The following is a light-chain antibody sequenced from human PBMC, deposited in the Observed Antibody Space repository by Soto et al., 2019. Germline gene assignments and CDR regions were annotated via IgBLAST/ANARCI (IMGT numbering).Light chain of an antibody. CDR2: EVG. V-gene: IGLV2-14*01. CDR1: ISDVCGSNY. Sequence: QPTSVCGSPGQAITISCTGTISDVCGSNYVSWYQQHPCNATKLMLYEVGNRPLGSSTRFSGSKSDKTASLTISGLQAEDEADYYCSSYISSSTLLVFVTGTEVTV. J-gene: IGLJ1*01. CDR3: SSYISSSTLLV.